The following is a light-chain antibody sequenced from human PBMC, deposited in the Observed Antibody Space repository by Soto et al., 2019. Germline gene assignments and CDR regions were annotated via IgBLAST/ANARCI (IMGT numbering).Light chain of an antibody. J-gene: IGLJ2*01. V-gene: IGLV4-69*01. Sequence: QLVLTQSPSASASLGASVKLTCTLNSGHSSDAIAWHQQQPEKGPRYLMKLNSDGSHSKGDGIPDRFSGSSSGAERYLTISSLQSEDAADYYCQTWDTGIRVVFGGGTKLTVL. CDR2: LNSDGSH. CDR1: SGHSSDA. CDR3: QTWDTGIRVV.